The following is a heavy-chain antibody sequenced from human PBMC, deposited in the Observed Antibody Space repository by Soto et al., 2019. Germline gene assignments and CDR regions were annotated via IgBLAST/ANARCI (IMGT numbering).Heavy chain of an antibody. J-gene: IGHJ6*02. D-gene: IGHD6-19*01. Sequence: ASVKVSCKASGYTFTSYGISWVRQAPGQGLEWMGWISAYNGNTNYAQKLQGRVTMTTDTSTSTAYMELRNLRSDDTAVYYCARDGEAVAGYYYYGMDVWGQGTTVTVSS. CDR1: GYTFTSYG. V-gene: IGHV1-18*01. CDR2: ISAYNGNT. CDR3: ARDGEAVAGYYYYGMDV.